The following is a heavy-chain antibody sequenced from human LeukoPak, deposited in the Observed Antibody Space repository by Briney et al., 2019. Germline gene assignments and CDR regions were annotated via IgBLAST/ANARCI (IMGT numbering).Heavy chain of an antibody. CDR1: GGTFSSYA. Sequence: SVKVSCKASGGTFSSYAISWVRQAPGQGLEWMGGIIPIFGTANYAQKFQGRVTITADESTSTAYMELSSLRSEDTAVYYCARGHPSLKEVYYYGMDVWGQGTTVTVSS. J-gene: IGHJ6*02. V-gene: IGHV1-69*13. CDR2: IIPIFGTA. CDR3: ARGHPSLKEVYYYGMDV.